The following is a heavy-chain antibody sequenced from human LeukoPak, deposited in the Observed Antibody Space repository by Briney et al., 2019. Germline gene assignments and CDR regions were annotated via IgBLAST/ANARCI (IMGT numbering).Heavy chain of an antibody. CDR1: GYTFTGYY. CDR3: ARGGSGSYYYYYYMDV. CDR2: INPNSGGT. Sequence: ASVEVSCKASGYTFTGYYMHWVRQAPGQGLEWMGWINPNSGGTNYAQKFQGRVTMTRDTSISTAYMELSRLRSDDTAVYYCARGGSGSYYYYYYMDVWGKGTTVTVSS. D-gene: IGHD3-10*01. J-gene: IGHJ6*03. V-gene: IGHV1-2*02.